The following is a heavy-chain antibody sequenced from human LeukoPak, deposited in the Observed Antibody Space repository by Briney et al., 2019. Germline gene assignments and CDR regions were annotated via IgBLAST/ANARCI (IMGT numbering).Heavy chain of an antibody. CDR1: GFTFSSYW. CDR2: IKQDGSEK. CDR3: ARNDFWGGYIYDAFDI. D-gene: IGHD3-3*01. V-gene: IGHV3-7*01. J-gene: IGHJ3*02. Sequence: PGGSLRLSCEASGFTFSSYWMSWVRQAPGKGLEGVANIKQDGSEKYYVDSVKGRFTISRDNAKNSLYLQMNSLRAEDTAVYYCARNDFWGGYIYDAFDIWGQGTMVTVSS.